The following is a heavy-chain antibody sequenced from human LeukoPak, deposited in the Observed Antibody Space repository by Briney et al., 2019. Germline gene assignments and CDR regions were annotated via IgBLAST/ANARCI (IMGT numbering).Heavy chain of an antibody. CDR1: GTSMIDYY. Sequence: TSETLSLTCTVSGTSMIDYYWSWIRQPAGKGLQWIGRIYDNTNSNYNPSLKSRVTMFVDTSKNQFSLRLTSVTAADTATYYCARDQEAYCTSSSCFQFAPWGQGTLVIVSS. V-gene: IGHV4-4*07. CDR2: IYDNTNS. J-gene: IGHJ5*01. D-gene: IGHD2-8*01. CDR3: ARDQEAYCTSSSCFQFAP.